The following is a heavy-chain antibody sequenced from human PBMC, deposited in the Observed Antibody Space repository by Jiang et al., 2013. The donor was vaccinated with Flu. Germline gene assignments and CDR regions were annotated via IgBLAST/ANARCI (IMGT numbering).Heavy chain of an antibody. CDR3: ATGTIFGVVGWFDP. D-gene: IGHD3-3*01. V-gene: IGHV4-30-2*01. Sequence: SGLVKPSQTLSLTCAVSGGSISSGGYSWSWIRQPPGKGLEWIGYIYHSGSTYYNPSLKSRVTISVDRSKNQFSLKLSSVTAADTAVYYCATGTIFGVVGWFDPWGQGTLVTVSS. J-gene: IGHJ5*02. CDR2: IYHSGST. CDR1: GGSISSGGYS.